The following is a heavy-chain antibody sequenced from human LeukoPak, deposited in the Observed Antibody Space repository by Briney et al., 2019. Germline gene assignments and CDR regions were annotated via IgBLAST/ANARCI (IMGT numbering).Heavy chain of an antibody. CDR1: GGTFSRYA. CDR3: ARATTPSYGMDV. D-gene: IGHD1-26*01. V-gene: IGHV1-69*04. CDR2: IIPIFGIA. J-gene: IGHJ6*02. Sequence: GASVKVSCKASGGTFSRYAISWVRQAPGQGLEGMGRIIPIFGIANYAQKFQGRVTITADKSTSTAYMELSSLRSEDTAVYYCARATTPSYGMDVWGQGTTVTVSS.